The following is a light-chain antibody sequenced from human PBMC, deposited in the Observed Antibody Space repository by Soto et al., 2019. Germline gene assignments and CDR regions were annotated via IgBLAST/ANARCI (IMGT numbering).Light chain of an antibody. Sequence: QSALTQPASVSGSPGQSITISCTETSSDVRSYNLVSWYQQHPGKAPKLMIYKVSKRPSGVSNRFSGFKSGNTASLTISGLQAEDEADYYCCSYAGSSTLVFGGGTKVTVL. V-gene: IGLV2-23*02. CDR1: SSDVRSYNL. CDR2: KVS. CDR3: CSYAGSSTLV. J-gene: IGLJ2*01.